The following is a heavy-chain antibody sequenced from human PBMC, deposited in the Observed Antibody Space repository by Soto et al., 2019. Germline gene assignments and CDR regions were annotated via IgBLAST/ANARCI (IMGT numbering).Heavy chain of an antibody. CDR2: IKYHGSEK. CDR3: ARVRTDTYYGMDV. CDR1: GSTFSNYW. Sequence: HPGGSLRLSCAASGSTFSNYWMSWVRQAPGKGLEGVANIKYHGSEKYHVYSVKGRFTISRDNATNSLFLQMNSLRAEDTAVYPCARVRTDTYYGMDVWGQGTTVTVSS. J-gene: IGHJ6*02. V-gene: IGHV3-7*05.